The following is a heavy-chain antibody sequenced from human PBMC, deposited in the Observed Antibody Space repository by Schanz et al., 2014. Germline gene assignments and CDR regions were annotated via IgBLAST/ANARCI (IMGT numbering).Heavy chain of an antibody. CDR3: ARYNSGHSDY. CDR1: GFIFSTFG. J-gene: IGHJ4*02. V-gene: IGHV3-33*01. D-gene: IGHD6-19*01. Sequence: QVYLVQSGGGVVQPGRSLRLSCAASGFIFSTFGMQWVRQAPGKGLEWVAVNADSVKGRFTVSRDNSKNTVDLQMDSLXXDDTAVYYCARYNSGHSDYWGQGTLVXVSS.